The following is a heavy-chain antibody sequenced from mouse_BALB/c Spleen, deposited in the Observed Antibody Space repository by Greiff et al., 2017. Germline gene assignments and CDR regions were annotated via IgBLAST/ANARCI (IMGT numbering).Heavy chain of an antibody. D-gene: IGHD5-5*01. J-gene: IGHJ3*01. CDR2: IYPGSGST. Sequence: KQPGSELVRPGASVKLSCKASGYTFTSYWMHWVKQRPGQGLEWIGNIYPGSGSTNYDEKFKSKATLTVDTSSSTAYMQLSSLTSEDSAVYYCTRLGDYLFAYWGQGTLVTVSA. V-gene: IGHV1S22*01. CDR3: TRLGDYLFAY. CDR1: GYTFTSYW.